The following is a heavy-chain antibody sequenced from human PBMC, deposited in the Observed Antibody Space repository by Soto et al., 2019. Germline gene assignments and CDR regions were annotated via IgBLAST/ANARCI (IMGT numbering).Heavy chain of an antibody. J-gene: IGHJ5*02. V-gene: IGHV4-39*01. CDR3: ARHPKRGSTSLNWFDP. CDR1: GGSISSSSYY. CDR2: IYYSGST. D-gene: IGHD2-2*01. Sequence: SETLSLTCTVSGGSISSSSYYWGWIRQPPGKGLEWIGSIYYSGSTYYNPSLKSRVTISVDTSKNQFSLKLSSVTAADTAVYYCARHPKRGSTSLNWFDPWGQGTLVTVSS.